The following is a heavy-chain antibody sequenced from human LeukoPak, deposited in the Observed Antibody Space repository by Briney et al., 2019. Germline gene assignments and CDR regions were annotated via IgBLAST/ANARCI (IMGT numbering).Heavy chain of an antibody. CDR3: ARGFEFGYCRSTSRSTGL. CDR1: GFTVSSNY. V-gene: IGHV3-66*01. CDR2: IYSGGST. J-gene: IGHJ4*02. D-gene: IGHD2-2*03. Sequence: GGSLRLSCAASGFTVSSNYMSWVRQAPGKGVEWVSVIYSGGSTYYADSVKGRFTISRDNSKNTLYLQMNSLRAEDTAVYYCARGFEFGYCRSTSRSTGLWGQGTLVTVSS.